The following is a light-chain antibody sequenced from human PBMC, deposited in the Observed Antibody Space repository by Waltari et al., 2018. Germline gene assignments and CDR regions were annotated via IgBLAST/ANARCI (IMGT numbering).Light chain of an antibody. CDR1: QSVSKY. V-gene: IGKV3-20*01. CDR3: QNHERLPAT. J-gene: IGKJ1*01. Sequence: EVVLTQSPGTLSLSPGERATLSCRASQSVSKYLAWYQQRPGQAPRLLIYAASTRATGVPDRFSGSGFGTDFSLTISRLEPEDIAVYFCQNHERLPATFGQGTRVETK. CDR2: AAS.